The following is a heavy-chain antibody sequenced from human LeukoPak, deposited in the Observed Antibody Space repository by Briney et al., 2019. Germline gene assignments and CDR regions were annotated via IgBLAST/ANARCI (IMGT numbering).Heavy chain of an antibody. J-gene: IGHJ3*01. V-gene: IGHV3-33*06. CDR3: AKEVAFGAGAYDV. CDR2: IWFDGSHE. Sequence: GGSLRLSCAASGFAFNSYVIHWVRQAPGRGLEWVAIIWFDGSHEDYVESVRGRFTIPRDNSRNTMYLQMNSLRVEDTALYFCAKEVAFGAGAYDVWGQGTRVTVSS. CDR1: GFAFNSYV. D-gene: IGHD3-10*01.